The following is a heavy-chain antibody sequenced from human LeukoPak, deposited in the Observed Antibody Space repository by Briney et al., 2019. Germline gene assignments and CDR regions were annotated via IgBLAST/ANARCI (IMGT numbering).Heavy chain of an antibody. CDR1: GGSFSGHY. CDR2: VTDRGNV. Sequence: SETLSLTCAVYGGSFSGHYWTWIRQPPGKGLEWIGEVTDRGNVNYNPSLKSRVTISVDTSKNQFSLKLTSVTAADTAVYYCAREGEVTRQGYWGQGTLVTVSS. J-gene: IGHJ4*02. D-gene: IGHD4-17*01. V-gene: IGHV4-34*01. CDR3: AREGEVTRQGY.